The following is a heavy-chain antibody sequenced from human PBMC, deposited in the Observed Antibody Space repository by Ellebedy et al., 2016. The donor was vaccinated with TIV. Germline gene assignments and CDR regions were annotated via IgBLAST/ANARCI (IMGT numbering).Heavy chain of an antibody. CDR3: ARTVVAANNWFDP. CDR2: IYDTGVT. J-gene: IGHJ5*02. V-gene: IGHV4-59*11. Sequence: MPSETLSLTCTVSGGSLSSHFWSWIRTPPRKGLEWIGRIYDTGVTNYSPSLKSRVTMSIDTSKNQFSLQLSSVTAADTSVYYCARTVVAANNWFDPWGQGTLVTVSS. CDR1: GGSLSSHF. D-gene: IGHD2-15*01.